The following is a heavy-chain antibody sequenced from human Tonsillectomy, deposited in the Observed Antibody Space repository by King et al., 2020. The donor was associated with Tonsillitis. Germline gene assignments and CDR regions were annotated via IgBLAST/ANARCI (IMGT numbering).Heavy chain of an antibody. J-gene: IGHJ4*02. D-gene: IGHD6-13*01. CDR1: GGSIKNYY. V-gene: IGHV4-59*01. CDR2: IFYTGST. CDR3: SRVGTYSSTWYDASDFYFFDF. Sequence: VQLQESGPGVVKPSETLSLTCTVSGGSIKNYYWSWIRQSPGKGLEGIGHIFYTGSTNYNPSLKSRVTISVDTSKNHFSLNLISVTAADSAVYYCSRVGTYSSTWYDASDFYFFDFWGQGALVTVSS.